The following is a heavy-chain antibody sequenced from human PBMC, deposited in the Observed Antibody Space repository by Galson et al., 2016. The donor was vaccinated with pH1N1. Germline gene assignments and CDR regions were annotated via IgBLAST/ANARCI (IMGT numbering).Heavy chain of an antibody. CDR3: AKAHTTRSGTYPYFFDY. D-gene: IGHD1-26*01. J-gene: IGHJ4*02. V-gene: IGHV3-23*01. CDR1: GFTFSSYA. Sequence: LRLSCAASGFTFSSYAVSWVRQAPGKGLEWVSGISGGGGSTYYADSVKGRFTISRDNSRNTLYLQMNSLRADDTAVYYCAKAHTTRSGTYPYFFDYWGQGALVTVSS. CDR2: ISGGGGST.